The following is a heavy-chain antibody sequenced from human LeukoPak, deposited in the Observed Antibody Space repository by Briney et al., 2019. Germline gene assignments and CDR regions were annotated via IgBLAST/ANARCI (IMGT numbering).Heavy chain of an antibody. V-gene: IGHV4-39*07. CDR1: GGSISTSGYY. D-gene: IGHD3-22*01. Sequence: SETLSLTCTVSGGSISTSGYYWGWIRQPPGKGLEWIGTIYFSGSTYYNPSLKSRVTISVDTSKNQFSLKLTSVTAADTAVYYCARSVMDSSDFYYFDYWGQGTLVTVSS. J-gene: IGHJ4*02. CDR3: ARSVMDSSDFYYFDY. CDR2: IYFSGST.